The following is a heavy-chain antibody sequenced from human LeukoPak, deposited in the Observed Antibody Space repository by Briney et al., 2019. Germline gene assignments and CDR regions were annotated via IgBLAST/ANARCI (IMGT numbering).Heavy chain of an antibody. D-gene: IGHD3-10*01. V-gene: IGHV4-59*01. CDR2: IYYSGST. CDR1: GGSISSYY. CDR3: ARFLYGSGSYYPYYFDY. J-gene: IGHJ4*02. Sequence: PSETLSLTCTVSGGSISSYYWSWIRQPPGKGLEWIGYIYYSGSTNYNPSLKSRVTISVDTSKSQFSLKLSSVTAADTAVYYCARFLYGSGSYYPYYFDYWGQGTLVTVSS.